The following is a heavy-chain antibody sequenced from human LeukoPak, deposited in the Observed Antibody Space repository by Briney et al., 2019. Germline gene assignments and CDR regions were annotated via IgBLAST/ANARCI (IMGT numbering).Heavy chain of an antibody. CDR3: ASATLRCSGGSCYEMDV. CDR2: IIPIFGTA. D-gene: IGHD2-15*01. Sequence: SVTVSCKASGGTFSSYAISWVRQAPGQGLEWMGGIIPIFGTANYAQKFQGRVTITADKSTSTAYMELSSLRSEDTAVYYCASATLRCSGGSCYEMDVWGKGTTVTVSS. V-gene: IGHV1-69*06. J-gene: IGHJ6*04. CDR1: GGTFSSYA.